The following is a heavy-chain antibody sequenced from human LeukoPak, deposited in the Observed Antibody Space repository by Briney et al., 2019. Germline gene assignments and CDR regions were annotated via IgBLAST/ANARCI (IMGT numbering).Heavy chain of an antibody. J-gene: IGHJ4*02. V-gene: IGHV1-69*04. Sequence: SVKVSCKASGGTFSSFAITWVRQAPGQGLEWMGRIIPILGIANYVQKFQGRVTITADKSTSTAYMELSSLRSEDTAVYYCARSYYYGSGSYYAIDYWGQGTLVTVSS. CDR1: GGTFSSFA. CDR3: ARSYYYGSGSYYAIDY. D-gene: IGHD3-10*01. CDR2: IIPILGIA.